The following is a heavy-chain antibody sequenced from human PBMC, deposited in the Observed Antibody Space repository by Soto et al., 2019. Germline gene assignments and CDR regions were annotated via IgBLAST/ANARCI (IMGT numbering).Heavy chain of an antibody. D-gene: IGHD6-13*01. Sequence: ASVKVSCEASGYIFVNYVIAWVRQAPGQGLEWMGWISPYTGNTHSASKVHGRLTMTTDTSTSTAYMDLGSLRSDYTAVDCCGRDLSAWDGSRWPWGQGTLVTVSS. J-gene: IGHJ4*02. V-gene: IGHV1-18*01. CDR1: GYIFVNYV. CDR3: GRDLSAWDGSRWP. CDR2: ISPYTGNT.